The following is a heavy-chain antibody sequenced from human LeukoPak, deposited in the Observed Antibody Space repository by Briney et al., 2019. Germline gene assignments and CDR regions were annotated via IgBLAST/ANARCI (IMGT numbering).Heavy chain of an antibody. CDR3: ARVHSITMIPKEPAFDI. Sequence: SETLSLTCTVSGGSISSGDYYWSWIRQPPGKGLEWIGYIYYSGSTYYNPSLKSRVTISVDTSKNQFSLKLSPVTAADTAVYYCARVHSITMIPKEPAFDIWGQGTMVTVSS. CDR2: IYYSGST. J-gene: IGHJ3*02. V-gene: IGHV4-30-4*01. D-gene: IGHD3-22*01. CDR1: GGSISSGDYY.